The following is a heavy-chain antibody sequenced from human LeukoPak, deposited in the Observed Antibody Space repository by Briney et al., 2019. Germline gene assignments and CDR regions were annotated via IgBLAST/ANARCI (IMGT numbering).Heavy chain of an antibody. Sequence: GASVKVSCKASGGTFSSYAISWVRQAPGQGLEWMGGIIPIFGTANYAQKFQGRVTITADESTSTAYMELSSLRSEDTAVYYCAREGPTIFGVVNRFDPWGQGTLVTVFS. CDR2: IIPIFGTA. CDR1: GGTFSSYA. D-gene: IGHD3-3*01. CDR3: AREGPTIFGVVNRFDP. J-gene: IGHJ5*02. V-gene: IGHV1-69*13.